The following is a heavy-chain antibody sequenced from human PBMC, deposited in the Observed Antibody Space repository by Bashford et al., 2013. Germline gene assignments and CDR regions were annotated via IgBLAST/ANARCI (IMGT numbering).Heavy chain of an antibody. Sequence: ASVKVSCKVSGYTLTELSMHWVRQAPGKGLEWMGGFDPEDGETIYAQKFQGRVTMTEDTSTDTAYMELSSLRSEDTAVYYCATSDYVFLELVTLLDYVGPGNPGHRLL. CDR3: ATSDYVFLELVTLLDY. CDR2: FDPEDGET. V-gene: IGHV1-24*01. J-gene: IGHJ4*02. CDR1: GYTLTELS. D-gene: IGHD3-3*01.